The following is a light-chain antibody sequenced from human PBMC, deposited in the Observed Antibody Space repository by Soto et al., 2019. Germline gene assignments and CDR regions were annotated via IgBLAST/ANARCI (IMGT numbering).Light chain of an antibody. Sequence: DIQMTQSPSSLSASLGDRVTITCRASQGIDVYLAWFQQKPGNAPKLLIYAASTLQSGVPSRFSGSGSGTDFTLTVSSLQPEDVATYYCQKYNSAPLTFGGGTRVEIK. V-gene: IGKV1-27*01. J-gene: IGKJ4*01. CDR1: QGIDVY. CDR3: QKYNSAPLT. CDR2: AAS.